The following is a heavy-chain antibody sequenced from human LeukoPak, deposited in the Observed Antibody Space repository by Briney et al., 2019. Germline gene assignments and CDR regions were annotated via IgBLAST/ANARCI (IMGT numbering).Heavy chain of an antibody. CDR1: GFTVSSNH. CDR3: ARSGSDYYGMDV. D-gene: IGHD5-12*01. J-gene: IGHJ6*02. V-gene: IGHV3-53*01. CDR2: IYSGGST. Sequence: PGGSLRLSCAASGFTVSSNHMSWVRQTPGKGLECVSVIYSGGSTYYLDSVKGRFTISRDNSKNTLYPQMNSLRAEDTAVYYCARSGSDYYGMDVWGQGTTVTVSS.